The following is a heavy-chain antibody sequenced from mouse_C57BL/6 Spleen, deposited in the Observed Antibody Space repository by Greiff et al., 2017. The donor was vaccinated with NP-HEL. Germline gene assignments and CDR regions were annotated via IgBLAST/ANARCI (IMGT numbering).Heavy chain of an antibody. CDR1: GYSFTGYY. CDR3: ARGVTTGNYAMDY. J-gene: IGHJ4*01. V-gene: IGHV1-42*01. CDR2: INPSTGGT. D-gene: IGHD2-12*01. Sequence: VQLQQSGPELVKPGASVKISCKASGYSFTGYYMNWVKQSPEKSLEWIGEINPSTGGTTYKQKFKAKATLTVDKSSSTAYMQLKSLISEDSAVYYCARGVTTGNYAMDYWGQGTSVTVSS.